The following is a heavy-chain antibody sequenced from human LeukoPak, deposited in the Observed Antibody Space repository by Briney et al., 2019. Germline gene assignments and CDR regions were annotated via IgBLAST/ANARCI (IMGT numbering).Heavy chain of an antibody. D-gene: IGHD2-15*01. CDR3: ARRYCSGSSCHFDY. J-gene: IGHJ4*02. CDR1: GFTFSDYY. CDR2: ISPSSIYT. Sequence: PGGSLRLSCAASGFTFSDYYMSWIRQAPGKGLEWVSYISPSSIYTNYADSVKGRFTISRDNAKNSLYLQMNSLRDEDTAVYYCARRYCSGSSCHFDYWGQGTLVTVSS. V-gene: IGHV3-11*06.